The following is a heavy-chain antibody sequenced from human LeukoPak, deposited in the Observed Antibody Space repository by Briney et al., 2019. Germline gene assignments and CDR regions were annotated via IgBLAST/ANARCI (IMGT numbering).Heavy chain of an antibody. CDR1: GFTSSSYW. Sequence: GGSLRLSCAASGFTSSSYWMHWVRQAPGKGLVWVSRINSDGSSTSYADSVKGRFTISRDNAKNTLHLQMNSLRAEDTAVYYCARAHSSSWYWQSHDWFDPWGQGTLVTVSS. J-gene: IGHJ5*02. CDR3: ARAHSSSWYWQSHDWFDP. D-gene: IGHD6-13*01. V-gene: IGHV3-74*01. CDR2: INSDGSST.